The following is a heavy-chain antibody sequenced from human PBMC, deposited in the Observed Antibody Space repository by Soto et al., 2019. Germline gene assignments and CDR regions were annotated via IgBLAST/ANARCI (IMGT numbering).Heavy chain of an antibody. CDR1: GYTFTGYY. CDR2: ISAYNGNT. D-gene: IGHD3-22*01. CDR3: ARGMFGFQYYYDSSGYRAMYYFDY. J-gene: IGHJ4*02. Sequence: ASVKVSCKASGYTFTGYYMHWVRQAPGQGLEWMGWISAYNGNTNYAQKLQGRVTMTTDTSTSTAYMELRSLRSDDTAVYYCARGMFGFQYYYDSSGYRAMYYFDYWGQGTLVTVSS. V-gene: IGHV1-18*04.